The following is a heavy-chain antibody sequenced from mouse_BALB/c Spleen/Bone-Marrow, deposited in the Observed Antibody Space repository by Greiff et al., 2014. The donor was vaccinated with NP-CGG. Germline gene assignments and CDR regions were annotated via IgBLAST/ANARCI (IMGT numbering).Heavy chain of an antibody. Sequence: VQLQQSGAELVKPGASVKLSCTASGFNIKDTYMHWVKQRPEQGLEWIGRIDPANGNTKYDPKFQGKATITAGTSSNTAYLQLSSLTSEDTAVYYCARSHYYGSYAMDYWGQGTSVTVSS. CDR3: ARSHYYGSYAMDY. CDR1: GFNIKDTY. J-gene: IGHJ4*01. CDR2: IDPANGNT. D-gene: IGHD1-2*01. V-gene: IGHV14-3*02.